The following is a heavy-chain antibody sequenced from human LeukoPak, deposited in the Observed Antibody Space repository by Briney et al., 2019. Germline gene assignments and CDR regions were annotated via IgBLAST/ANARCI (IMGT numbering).Heavy chain of an antibody. CDR1: GFTFSSDA. D-gene: IGHD3-16*02. J-gene: IGHJ4*02. V-gene: IGHV3-23*01. Sequence: PGGSLRLSCAASGFTFSSDAMSWVRQAPGKGLEWVSAISGSGGSTYYADSVKGRFTISRDNSKNTLYLQMNSLRAEDTAVYYCAKDSIYVWGSYRYKDYFDYWGQGTLVTVSS. CDR2: ISGSGGST. CDR3: AKDSIYVWGSYRYKDYFDY.